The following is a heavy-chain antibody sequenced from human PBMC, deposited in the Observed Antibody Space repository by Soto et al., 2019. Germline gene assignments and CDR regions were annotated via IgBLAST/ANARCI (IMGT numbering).Heavy chain of an antibody. CDR3: ARHHLGPIGGPSYMDV. CDR1: SGSISSSSYY. J-gene: IGHJ6*03. V-gene: IGHV4-39*01. Sequence: QLQLQESGPGLVKPSETLSLTCTVSSGSISSSSYYWGWIRQPPGKGLEWIGSIYYSGSTYYNPSLKSRVTISVDTSKNQFSLKLSSVTAADTAVYYCARHHLGPIGGPSYMDVWGKGTTVTVSS. D-gene: IGHD3-16*01. CDR2: IYYSGST.